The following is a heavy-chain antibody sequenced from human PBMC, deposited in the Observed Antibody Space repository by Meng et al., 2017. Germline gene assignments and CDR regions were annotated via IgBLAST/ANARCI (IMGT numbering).Heavy chain of an antibody. Sequence: QGQLQEWGAGLLKPSETLSLTCAVYGGSFSGYYWSWIRQPPGKGLEWIGEINHSGSTNYNPSLKSRVTISVDTSKNQFSLKLSSVTAADTAVYYCARGVRLPDYWGQGTLVTVSS. D-gene: IGHD2-15*01. CDR2: INHSGST. CDR1: GGSFSGYY. CDR3: ARGVRLPDY. V-gene: IGHV4-34*01. J-gene: IGHJ4*02.